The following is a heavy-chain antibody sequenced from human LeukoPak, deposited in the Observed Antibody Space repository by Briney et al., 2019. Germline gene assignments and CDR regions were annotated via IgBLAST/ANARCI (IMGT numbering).Heavy chain of an antibody. J-gene: IGHJ4*02. V-gene: IGHV1-2*02. D-gene: IGHD3-10*01. Sequence: VASVKVSCKASGYTFTGYYMHWVRQAPGQGLEWMGWIYPNSGGTNYAQKFQGRVTMTRDTSISTAYMELSRLRSDDTAVYYCARDWYYGSGRDLGYWGQGTLVTVSS. CDR1: GYTFTGYY. CDR2: IYPNSGGT. CDR3: ARDWYYGSGRDLGY.